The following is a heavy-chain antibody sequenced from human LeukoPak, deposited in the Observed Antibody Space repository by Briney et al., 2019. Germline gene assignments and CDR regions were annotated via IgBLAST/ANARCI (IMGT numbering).Heavy chain of an antibody. CDR1: GFTFSSYS. CDR3: ARGYYGDYPNSDAFDI. J-gene: IGHJ3*02. D-gene: IGHD4-17*01. CDR2: ISSSSSTI. Sequence: PGGSLRLSCAASGFTFSSYSMNWVRQAPGKGLEWVSYISSSSSTIYYADSVKGRFTISRDNTKNSLYLQMDSLRAEDTAVYYCARGYYGDYPNSDAFDIWGQGTMVTVSS. V-gene: IGHV3-48*04.